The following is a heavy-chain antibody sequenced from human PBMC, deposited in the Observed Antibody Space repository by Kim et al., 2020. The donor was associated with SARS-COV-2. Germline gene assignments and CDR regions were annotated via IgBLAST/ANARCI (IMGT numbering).Heavy chain of an antibody. CDR1: GFTFDDYV. V-gene: IGHV3-43*02. CDR2: ISGDGVDR. J-gene: IGHJ4*02. CDR3: AAGGGHDFWSGIEIDF. D-gene: IGHD3-3*01. Sequence: GGSLRLSCTTSGFTFDDYVMHWVRQAPGKGLQWVSLISGDGVDRNYADSVRGRFTISRDNSKNSLYLEMNGLRNEDTALYYCAAGGGHDFWSGIEIDFWGQGTLVTVSS.